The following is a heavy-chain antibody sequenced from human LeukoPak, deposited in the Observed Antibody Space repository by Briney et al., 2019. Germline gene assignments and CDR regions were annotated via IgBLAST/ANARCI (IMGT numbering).Heavy chain of an antibody. CDR3: ARPMAGTLSYFDY. D-gene: IGHD6-19*01. Sequence: SETLSLTCTVSGGSISSNYWSWIRQPPGKGLEWIGYIYYSGSTNYNPSLKSRVTISVDTSKNQFSLKLSSVTAADTAAYYCARPMAGTLSYFDYWGQGTLVTVSS. CDR2: IYYSGST. CDR1: GGSISSNY. V-gene: IGHV4-59*01. J-gene: IGHJ4*02.